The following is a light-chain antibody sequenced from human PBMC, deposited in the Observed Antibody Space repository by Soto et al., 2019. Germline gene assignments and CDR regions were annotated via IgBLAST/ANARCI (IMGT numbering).Light chain of an antibody. CDR1: SSDVGGYTY. V-gene: IGLV2-11*01. CDR2: DVS. J-gene: IGLJ2*01. CDR3: CSYEGRFVV. Sequence: QSALTQPRSVSGSPGQSVTISCTGTSSDVGGYTYVSWYQQHPGKAPKLMIYDVSKRPSGVPDRFSGSKSGNTASLTISGLQAEDEADYYCCSYEGRFVVFGGRTKLTVL.